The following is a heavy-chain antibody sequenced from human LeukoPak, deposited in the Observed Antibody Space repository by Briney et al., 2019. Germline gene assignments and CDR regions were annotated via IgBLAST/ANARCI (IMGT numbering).Heavy chain of an antibody. CDR2: FDPEDGET. D-gene: IGHD5-12*01. CDR3: ATDYRGPFDY. J-gene: IGHJ4*02. V-gene: IGHV1-24*01. CDR1: GGTFSSYA. Sequence: ASVKVSCKASGGTFSSYAISWVRQAPGKGLEWMGGFDPEDGETIYAQKFQGRVTMTEDTSTDTAYMELSSLRSEDTAVYYCATDYRGPFDYWGQGTLVTVSS.